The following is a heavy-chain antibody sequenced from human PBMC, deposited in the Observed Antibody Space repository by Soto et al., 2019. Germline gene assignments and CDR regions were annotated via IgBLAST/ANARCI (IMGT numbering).Heavy chain of an antibody. CDR3: ATIELGSNRLDY. V-gene: IGHV4-30-4*01. D-gene: IGHD1-7*01. CDR2: LYYSGST. Sequence: QVQLQESGPGLVKPSQTLSLTCTVSGGSISSGDYYWCWIRQPPGKGLEWIGYLYYSGSTYYTSPLKSRVTISVDTSKTHSSLKLSSVTADDTAVYSCATIELGSNRLDYWGQGTLVTASS. J-gene: IGHJ4*02. CDR1: GGSISSGDYY.